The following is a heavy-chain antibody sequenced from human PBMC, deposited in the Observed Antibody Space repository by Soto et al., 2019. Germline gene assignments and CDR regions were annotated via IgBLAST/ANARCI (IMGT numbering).Heavy chain of an antibody. CDR2: IYYSGST. D-gene: IGHD3-22*01. Sequence: SETLSLTCTVSGGSISSSSYYWGWIRQPPGKGLEWIGSIYYSGSTYYNPSLKSRVTISVDTSKNQFSLKLSSVTAADTAVYYCATIYPVTMIVVVPIDYWGQGTLVTVSS. J-gene: IGHJ4*02. V-gene: IGHV4-39*01. CDR3: ATIYPVTMIVVVPIDY. CDR1: GGSISSSSYY.